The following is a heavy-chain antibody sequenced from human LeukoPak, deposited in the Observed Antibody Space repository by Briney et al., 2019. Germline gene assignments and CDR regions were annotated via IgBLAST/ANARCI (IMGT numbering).Heavy chain of an antibody. J-gene: IGHJ3*02. CDR1: GGTFSSYA. CDR3: ARGTGSSSWYYAFDI. CDR2: IIPIFGTA. V-gene: IGHV1-69*13. Sequence: GASVKVSCEASGGTFSSYAISWVRQAPGQGLEWMGGIIPIFGTANYAQKFQGRVTITADESTSTAYMELSSLRSEDTAVYYCARGTGSSSWYYAFDIWGQGTMVTVSS. D-gene: IGHD6-13*01.